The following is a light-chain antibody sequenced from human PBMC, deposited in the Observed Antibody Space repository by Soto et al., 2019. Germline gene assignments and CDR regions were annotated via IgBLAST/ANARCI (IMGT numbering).Light chain of an antibody. J-gene: IGLJ3*02. CDR3: AAWDDSLNGPV. Sequence: QAVVTQPPSASGTPGQRVTISCSGSSSNIGSNRVNWYQQLPGTAPKLLIYSNNQRLSGVPDRFSGSKSGTSASLAISGLQSEDETDYYCAAWDDSLNGPVFGGGTKLTVL. CDR1: SSNIGSNR. V-gene: IGLV1-44*01. CDR2: SNN.